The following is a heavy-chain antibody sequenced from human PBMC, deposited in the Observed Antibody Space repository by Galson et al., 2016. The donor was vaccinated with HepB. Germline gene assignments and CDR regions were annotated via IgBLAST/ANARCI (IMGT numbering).Heavy chain of an antibody. CDR2: VYSGGTT. J-gene: IGHJ4*02. CDR3: ARVDRLGYNSFDY. V-gene: IGHV3-66*01. CDR1: GLTVSSSY. D-gene: IGHD5-24*01. Sequence: SLRLSCAASGLTVSSSYMSWVRQAPGKGLEWVSVVYSGGTTNYADSEKGRFTISRDESKNMVFLQMKSLRAEDTAVYYCARVDRLGYNSFDYWGQGTLVTVSS.